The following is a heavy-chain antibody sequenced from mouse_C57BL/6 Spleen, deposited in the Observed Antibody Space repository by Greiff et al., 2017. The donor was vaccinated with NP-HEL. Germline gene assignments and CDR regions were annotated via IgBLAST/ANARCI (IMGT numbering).Heavy chain of an antibody. V-gene: IGHV1-53*01. CDR2: INPSNGGT. CDR3: AREGNYYGSSYGYFDV. J-gene: IGHJ1*03. D-gene: IGHD1-1*01. Sequence: QVQLQQPGTELVKPGASVKLSCKASGYTFTSYWMHWVKQRPGQGLEWIGNINPSNGGTNYNEKFKSKATLTVDKSSSTAYMQLSSLTSEDSAVYYCAREGNYYGSSYGYFDVWGTRTTVTVSS. CDR1: GYTFTSYW.